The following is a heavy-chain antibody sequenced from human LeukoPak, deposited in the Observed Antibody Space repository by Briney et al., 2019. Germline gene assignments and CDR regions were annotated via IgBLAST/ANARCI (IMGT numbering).Heavy chain of an antibody. D-gene: IGHD6-19*01. Sequence: SETLSLTCTVSGGSISSSSYYWGWIRQPPGKGLEWIGSIYYSGSTCYNPSLKSRVTISVDTSKNQFSLKLSSVTAADTAVYYCARRKAVAVDAFDIWGQGTMVTVSS. CDR2: IYYSGST. CDR3: ARRKAVAVDAFDI. J-gene: IGHJ3*02. V-gene: IGHV4-39*01. CDR1: GGSISSSSYY.